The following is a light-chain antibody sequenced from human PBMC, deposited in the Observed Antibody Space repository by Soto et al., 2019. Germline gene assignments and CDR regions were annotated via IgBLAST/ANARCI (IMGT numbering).Light chain of an antibody. Sequence: DIQMTQSPSSLSTSVGDRVTITCRESQGISNWLAWYQQKPGKVPKLLIYAASTLQSGVPSRFSGSGSGTDFTLTISSLQPEDVATYYCQKYNSASLLTFGGGTKVEIK. CDR2: AAS. CDR1: QGISNW. V-gene: IGKV1-27*01. J-gene: IGKJ4*01. CDR3: QKYNSASLLT.